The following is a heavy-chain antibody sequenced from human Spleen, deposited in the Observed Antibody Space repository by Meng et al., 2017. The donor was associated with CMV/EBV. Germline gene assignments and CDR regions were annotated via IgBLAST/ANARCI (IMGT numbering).Heavy chain of an antibody. CDR2: INPSSGDT. D-gene: IGHD3-10*01. J-gene: IGHJ3*01. V-gene: IGHV1-2*02. CDR1: GYTFTDYF. CDR3: ARDGDSGGQPTLLA. Sequence: ASVKVSCKASGYTFTDYFIHWVRQAPGQGLEWMGWINPSSGDTNFAQKFQGRVTMTRDTSISTAYLELTRLRSDDTAVYYCARDGDSGGQPTLLAWGQGTMVTVSS.